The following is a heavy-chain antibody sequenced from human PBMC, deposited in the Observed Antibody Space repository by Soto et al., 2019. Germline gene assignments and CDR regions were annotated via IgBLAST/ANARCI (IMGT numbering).Heavy chain of an antibody. V-gene: IGHV3-33*01. CDR1: GFAFSNYG. CDR2: IWSDGTKK. CDR3: ARDWWEEPAGKETVSQFDY. J-gene: IGHJ4*02. Sequence: QVQLVESGGGVVQPGRSLTLSCTASGFAFSNYGIHWVRQAPGRGLEWVAVIWSDGTKKFYAGSVRGRFTISRDNSKNTIYLQMNRLRAEDTAVYYCARDWWEEPAGKETVSQFDYWGQGTLVTVSS. D-gene: IGHD6-13*01.